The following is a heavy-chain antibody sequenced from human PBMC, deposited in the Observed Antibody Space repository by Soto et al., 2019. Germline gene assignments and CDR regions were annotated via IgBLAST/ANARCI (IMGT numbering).Heavy chain of an antibody. CDR3: ARDQAVAGFDV. CDR1: GGTFSTYT. CDR2: ITPILRTR. V-gene: IGHV1-69*01. D-gene: IGHD6-19*01. Sequence: QVQLVQSGAAVKKPGSSVKVSCKASGGTFSTYTFTWVRQAPGQGLEWMGGITPILRTRHYAQKFQGRVTITADDSTRTLYMELSTLRSEDTAAYYCARDQAVAGFDVWGQGTLVTVSS. J-gene: IGHJ4*02.